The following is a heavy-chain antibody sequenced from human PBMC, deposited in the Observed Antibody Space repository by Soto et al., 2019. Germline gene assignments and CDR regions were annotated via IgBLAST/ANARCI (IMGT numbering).Heavy chain of an antibody. CDR2: ISYDGSNK. D-gene: IGHD3-10*01. Sequence: PGGSLRLSCAASGFTFSSYAMSWVRQAPGKGLEWVAVISYDGSNKYYADSVKGRFTISRDNSKNTLYLQMNSLRAEDTAVYYCAKDRSGGSWDYWGQGTLVTVSS. V-gene: IGHV3-30*18. CDR1: GFTFSSYA. J-gene: IGHJ4*02. CDR3: AKDRSGGSWDY.